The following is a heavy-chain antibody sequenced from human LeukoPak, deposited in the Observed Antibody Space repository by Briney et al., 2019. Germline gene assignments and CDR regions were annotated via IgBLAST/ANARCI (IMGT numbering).Heavy chain of an antibody. J-gene: IGHJ4*02. D-gene: IGHD6-19*01. CDR3: AKECRSGWSEPDY. CDR1: GFTFDDYI. Sequence: GGCLRLSCAASGFTFDDYIMHWVRQAPGKGREWVALINWNGRTTYYADSVRGRFGISRDNSKDSLYLQMNNLRIEDTAFYYCAKECRSGWSEPDYWGQGTLVTVSS. CDR2: INWNGRTT. V-gene: IGHV3-43*01.